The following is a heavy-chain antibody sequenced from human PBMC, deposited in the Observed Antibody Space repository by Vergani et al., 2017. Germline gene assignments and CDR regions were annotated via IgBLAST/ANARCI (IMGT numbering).Heavy chain of an antibody. D-gene: IGHD1-1*01. CDR1: GFTSSYDG. V-gene: IGHV3-30*03. Sequence: QVHRVESGGGVVQPGRSRRLPCVVSGFTSSYDGMHWVRQAPGKGLEWVAVISYDGTQKYYADSVKGRFTISRDNSKSTLYLQMNSLGTEDTAVYYCATKSCGTPGCQIGYFRQWGQGTLVTVSS. J-gene: IGHJ1*01. CDR3: ATKSCGTPGCQIGYFRQ. CDR2: ISYDGTQK.